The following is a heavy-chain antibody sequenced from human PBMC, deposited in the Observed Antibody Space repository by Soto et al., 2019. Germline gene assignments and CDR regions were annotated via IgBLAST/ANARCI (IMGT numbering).Heavy chain of an antibody. J-gene: IGHJ4*02. V-gene: IGHV3-23*01. CDR3: AKDLPYCGGDCYSSYFDY. CDR2: ISGSGGST. CDR1: GFTFSSYA. D-gene: IGHD2-21*02. Sequence: GGSLRLSWAASGFTFSSYAMSWVRQAPGKGLEWVSAISGSGGSTYYADSVKGRFTISRDNSKNTLYLQMNGLRAEDTAVYYCAKDLPYCGGDCYSSYFDYWGQGTLVTVSS.